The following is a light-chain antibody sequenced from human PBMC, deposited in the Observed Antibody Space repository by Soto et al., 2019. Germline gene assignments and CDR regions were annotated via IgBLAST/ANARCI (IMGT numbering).Light chain of an antibody. CDR3: QQLNSYPYT. CDR1: QGISTY. V-gene: IGKV1-9*01. CDR2: VAS. Sequence: DIQLTQSPSFLSASVGDRVTITCRASQGISTYLAWYQQKSGKAPKLLIYVASTLQSGVPSRFSGSGSGTELTLTISSLQPDDLATYYCQQLNSYPYTFGQGTKLEIK. J-gene: IGKJ2*01.